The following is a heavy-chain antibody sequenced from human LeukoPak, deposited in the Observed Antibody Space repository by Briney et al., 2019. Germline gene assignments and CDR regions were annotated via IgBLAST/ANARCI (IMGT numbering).Heavy chain of an antibody. CDR2: INPSGGST. V-gene: IGHV1-46*01. J-gene: IGHJ5*02. CDR1: GYTFTSYY. Sequence: ASVKVSCKASGYTFTSYYMHWVRQAPGQGLEWMGIINPSGGSTSYAQKFQGRVTMTRDTSTSTVYMELSSLRSEDTAVYYCARDLGCGGGCPNWFDPWGQGTLVTVSS. CDR3: ARDLGCGGGCPNWFDP. D-gene: IGHD2-21*02.